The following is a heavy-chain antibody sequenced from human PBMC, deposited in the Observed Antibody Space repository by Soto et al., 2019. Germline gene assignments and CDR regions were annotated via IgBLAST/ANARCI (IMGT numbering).Heavy chain of an antibody. V-gene: IGHV2-5*02. J-gene: IGHJ4*02. CDR2: IYWDDDK. CDR1: GFSLTTSGVG. Sequence: QITLNESGPTQVKPRQTLTLTCTFSGFSLTTSGVGVGWIRQSPGKAPEWLALIYWDDDKSYSPSLKSRLTSTKDTSKNQVVLTMADLDPADTATYYCAHRVLRTVFGLVTTTAIYFDFWGQGTPVAVSS. D-gene: IGHD3-3*01. CDR3: AHRVLRTVFGLVTTTAIYFDF.